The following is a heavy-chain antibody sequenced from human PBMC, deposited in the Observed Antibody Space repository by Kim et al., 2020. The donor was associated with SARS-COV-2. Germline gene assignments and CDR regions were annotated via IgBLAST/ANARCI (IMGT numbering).Heavy chain of an antibody. V-gene: IGHV5-51*01. CDR3: ARRGGYDSYYFDY. Sequence: YHPSSPGRVTISADKSISTAYRQWSSLKASDTAMYYCARRGGYDSYYFDYWGQGTLVTVSS. J-gene: IGHJ4*02. D-gene: IGHD5-12*01.